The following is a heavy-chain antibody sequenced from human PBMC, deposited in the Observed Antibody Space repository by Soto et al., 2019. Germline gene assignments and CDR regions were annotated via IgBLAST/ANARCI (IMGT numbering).Heavy chain of an antibody. J-gene: IGHJ3*02. Sequence: ASVKVSCKASGYTFCSYDGKWVRQATGQGLEWMGWINAGNGNTKYSQKFQGRVTITRDTSASTAYMELSSLRSEDTAVYYCAVLGYYDSSGYPMAFDIWGQGTMVTVSS. D-gene: IGHD3-22*01. V-gene: IGHV1-3*01. CDR1: GYTFCSYD. CDR2: INAGNGNT. CDR3: AVLGYYDSSGYPMAFDI.